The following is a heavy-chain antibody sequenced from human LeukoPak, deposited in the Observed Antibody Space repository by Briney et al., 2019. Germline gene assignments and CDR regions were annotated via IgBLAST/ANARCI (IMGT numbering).Heavy chain of an antibody. J-gene: IGHJ6*03. CDR2: INHSGST. CDR3: ARGHIVVVPAAKNYYYYMDV. Sequence: SETLSLTCAVYGGSFSGYYWSRIRQPPGKGLEWIGEINHSGSTNYNPSLKSRVTISVDTSKNQFSLKLSSVTAADTAVYYCARGHIVVVPAAKNYYYYMDVWGKGTTVTVSS. CDR1: GGSFSGYY. D-gene: IGHD2-2*01. V-gene: IGHV4-34*01.